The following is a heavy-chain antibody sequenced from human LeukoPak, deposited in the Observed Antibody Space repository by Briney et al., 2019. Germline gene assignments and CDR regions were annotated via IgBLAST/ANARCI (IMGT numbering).Heavy chain of an antibody. CDR1: GYTFTSYG. J-gene: IGHJ5*02. Sequence: ASVKVSCKASGYTFTSYGISWVRQAPGQGLEWMGWISAYNGNTNYAQKLQGRVTMTTDTSTSTAYMELRSLRSDDTAVYYCARAPPTTVVTPEDRWFDPWGQGTLVTVSS. CDR2: ISAYNGNT. CDR3: ARAPPTTVVTPEDRWFDP. D-gene: IGHD4-23*01. V-gene: IGHV1-18*01.